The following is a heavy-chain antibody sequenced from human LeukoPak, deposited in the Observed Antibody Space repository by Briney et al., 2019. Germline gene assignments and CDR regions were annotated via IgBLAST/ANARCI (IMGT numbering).Heavy chain of an antibody. CDR2: VSAGSTGI. D-gene: IGHD4-23*01. CDR3: ARGDGGDQGYFQD. V-gene: IGHV3-48*04. CDR1: GFNFGIYS. J-gene: IGHJ1*01. Sequence: PGGSLRLSCAGSGFNFGIYSMDWVRQAPGKGLEWVAYVSAGSTGIFYAASVKGRFTISKDNAENSLSLHMNSLRADDTAVYYCARGDGGDQGYFQDWGQGTLVTVSS.